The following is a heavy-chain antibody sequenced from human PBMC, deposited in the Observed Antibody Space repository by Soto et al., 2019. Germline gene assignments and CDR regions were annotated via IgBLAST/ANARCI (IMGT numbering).Heavy chain of an antibody. V-gene: IGHV3-66*01. CDR2: IYSDGTT. CDR1: GFSVSNNY. Sequence: LVESGGGLVQAGESLRLSYAVSGFSVSNNYMTWVRQAPGKGLEWISVIYSDGTTYHADSVKGRFIASRDNSQNTLYLQMNNLRVEDSAVYFCARDTHSAVRSDWWGQGTLVTVAS. D-gene: IGHD3-9*01. CDR3: ARDTHSAVRSDW. J-gene: IGHJ4*02.